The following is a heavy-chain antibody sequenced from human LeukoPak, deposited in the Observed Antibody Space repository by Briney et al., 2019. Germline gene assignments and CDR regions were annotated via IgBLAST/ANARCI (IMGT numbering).Heavy chain of an antibody. CDR3: ASDPRINDFGY. CDR2: IKQDGSEK. J-gene: IGHJ4*02. Sequence: QAGGSLRLSCAASGFTFSSYAMSWVRQAPGKGLEWVANIKQDGSEKYYVDSVKGRFTISRDNAKNSLYLQMNSLRAEDTAVYYCASDPRINDFGYWGQGTLVTVSS. CDR1: GFTFSSYA. D-gene: IGHD3/OR15-3a*01. V-gene: IGHV3-7*01.